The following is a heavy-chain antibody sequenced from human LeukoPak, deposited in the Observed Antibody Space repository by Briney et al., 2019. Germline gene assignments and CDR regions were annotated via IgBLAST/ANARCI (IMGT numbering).Heavy chain of an antibody. CDR2: ISYHGHRT. Sequence: GGSLRLSCVASGFTFYTYDMSWVRQVPGKGLEWVSSISYHGHRTYYTDSVKGRFTISRDNSKNTLYLQLNSLRVEDTAIYYCARIPGMAAGSDFYIDYWGPGTVVTVFS. V-gene: IGHV3-23*01. J-gene: IGHJ4*02. CDR1: GFTFYTYD. D-gene: IGHD6-13*01. CDR3: ARIPGMAAGSDFYIDY.